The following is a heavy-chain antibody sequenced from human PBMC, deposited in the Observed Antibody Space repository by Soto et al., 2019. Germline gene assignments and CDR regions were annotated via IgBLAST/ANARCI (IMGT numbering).Heavy chain of an antibody. Sequence: QVQLVQSGAEVKKPGASVKVSCEASGYTFSSYGISWVRQAPGQGFEWMGWISGYNSITRYAQKFQRRVTMTTDTSTSTAYMELRSLRSDDTAVYYFARAFGSTDYWGQGTLVTVSS. CDR1: GYTFSSYG. CDR3: ARAFGSTDY. V-gene: IGHV1-18*01. CDR2: ISGYNSIT. J-gene: IGHJ4*02. D-gene: IGHD6-13*01.